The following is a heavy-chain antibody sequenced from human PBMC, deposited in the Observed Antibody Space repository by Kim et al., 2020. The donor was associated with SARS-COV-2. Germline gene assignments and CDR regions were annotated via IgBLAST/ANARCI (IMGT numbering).Heavy chain of an antibody. Sequence: SETLSLTCTVSGASLRNSIYYWAWIRQPPGMGLQWIGMSYYRGTTYYNPSLKSRASMSVDTSKNQVFLQMTSMTASDTAFYFCAKVAALHGVQGWFDPWGQGTLVTVSS. CDR2: SYYRGTT. J-gene: IGHJ5*02. CDR3: AKVAALHGVQGWFDP. CDR1: GASLRNSIYY. V-gene: IGHV4-39*01. D-gene: IGHD1-26*01.